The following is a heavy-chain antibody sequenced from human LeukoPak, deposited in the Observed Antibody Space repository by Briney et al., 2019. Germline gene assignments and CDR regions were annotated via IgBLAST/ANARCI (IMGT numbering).Heavy chain of an antibody. Sequence: SETLSLTCTVSGGSISNSRYYWGCIRQPPGKGLEWIGSIYYSGSTYYNPSLKSRVTISVDTSKNQFSLKLSSVTAAEKAVYYCAKVAVAGTGNDAFDIWGQGTMVTVSS. V-gene: IGHV4-39*01. CDR1: GGSISNSRYY. CDR2: IYYSGST. CDR3: AKVAVAGTGNDAFDI. D-gene: IGHD6-19*01. J-gene: IGHJ3*02.